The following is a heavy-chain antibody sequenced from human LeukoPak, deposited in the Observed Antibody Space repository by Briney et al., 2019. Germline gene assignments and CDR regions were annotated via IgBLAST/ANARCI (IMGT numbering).Heavy chain of an antibody. CDR1: GGSMSTYY. V-gene: IGHV4-59*01. CDR2: IHYSGST. Sequence: SETLSLTCTVSGGSMSTYYWSWIRQPPGKGPEWIGYIHYSGSTSYNPSLRSRVTISGDMSKNQFSLKLSSVIAADTAVYYCARARVGATSDDALDIWGQGTMVTVSS. CDR3: ARARVGATSDDALDI. J-gene: IGHJ3*02. D-gene: IGHD1-26*01.